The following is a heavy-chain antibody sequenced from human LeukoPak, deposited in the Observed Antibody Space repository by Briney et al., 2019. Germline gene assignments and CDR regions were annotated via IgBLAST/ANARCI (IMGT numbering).Heavy chain of an antibody. CDR2: IIPIFGTA. D-gene: IGHD3-22*01. Sequence: SVKVSCKASGYTFTSYGISWVRQAPGQGLEWMGRIIPIFGTANYAQKFQGRVTITTDESTSTAYMELSSLRSEDTAVYYCARDDSSGYYPFDYWGQGTLVTVSS. J-gene: IGHJ4*02. V-gene: IGHV1-69*05. CDR1: GYTFTSYG. CDR3: ARDDSSGYYPFDY.